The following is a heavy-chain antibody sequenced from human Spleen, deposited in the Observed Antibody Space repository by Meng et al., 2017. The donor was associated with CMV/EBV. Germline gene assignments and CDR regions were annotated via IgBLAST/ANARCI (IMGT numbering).Heavy chain of an antibody. Sequence: QVRLGQSGAEVKKPGASVKVSCKASGYTFTSYGISWVRQAPGQGLEWMGWISAYNGNTNYAQKLQGRVTMTTDTSTSTAYMELRSLRSEDTAVYYCARQPMVRGAPLCDYWGQGTLVTVSS. CDR1: GYTFTSYG. V-gene: IGHV1-18*01. D-gene: IGHD3-10*01. J-gene: IGHJ4*02. CDR2: ISAYNGNT. CDR3: ARQPMVRGAPLCDY.